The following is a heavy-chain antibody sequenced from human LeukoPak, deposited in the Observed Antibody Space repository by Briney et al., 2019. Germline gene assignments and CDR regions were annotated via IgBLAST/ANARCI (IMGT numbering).Heavy chain of an antibody. CDR3: AKADGSWTYDP. J-gene: IGHJ5*02. CDR1: GFTFSRYA. D-gene: IGHD5-24*01. Sequence: GGSLRLSCAASGFTFSRYAMSWVRQAPGKGLEWVSAISASGGSTHYADSVKGRFTISRDNSKNTLFLQMNSLRAEDTAVYYCAKADGSWTYDPWGQGTLVTVSS. V-gene: IGHV3-23*01. CDR2: ISASGGST.